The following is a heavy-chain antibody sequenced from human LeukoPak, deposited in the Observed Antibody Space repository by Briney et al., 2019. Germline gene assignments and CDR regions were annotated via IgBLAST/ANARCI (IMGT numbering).Heavy chain of an antibody. J-gene: IGHJ6*02. D-gene: IGHD1-7*01. CDR2: IYYSGST. CDR3: ARLTKTGTAYYYYGMDV. V-gene: IGHV4-59*08. Sequence: SETLSLTCTVSGGSISSYYWSWIRQPAGKGLEWIGRIYYSGSTNYNPSLKSRVTISVDTSKNQFSLKLSSVTAADTAVYYCARLTKTGTAYYYYGMDVWGQGTTVTVSS. CDR1: GGSISSYY.